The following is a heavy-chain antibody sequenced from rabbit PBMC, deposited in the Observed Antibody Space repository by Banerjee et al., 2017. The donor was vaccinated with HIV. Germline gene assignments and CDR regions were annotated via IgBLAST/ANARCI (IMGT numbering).Heavy chain of an antibody. V-gene: IGHV1S45*01. CDR2: IDTGSSGSV. Sequence: QEQLEESGGDLVQPEGSLTLTCTASGFSFSSRYWICWVRQAPGKGLEWIACIDTGSSGSVYYASWARGRFTISKTSSTTVTLQMTSLTAADTATYFCARNLPGYAAYGYAVLNLWGQGTLVTVS. D-gene: IGHD6-1*01. J-gene: IGHJ4*01. CDR1: GFSFSSRYW. CDR3: ARNLPGYAAYGYAVLNL.